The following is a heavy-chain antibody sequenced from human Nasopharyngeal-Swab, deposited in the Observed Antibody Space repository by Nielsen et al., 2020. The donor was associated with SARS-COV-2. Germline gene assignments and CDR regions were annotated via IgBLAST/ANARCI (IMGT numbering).Heavy chain of an antibody. J-gene: IGHJ6*03. D-gene: IGHD2/OR15-2a*01. Sequence: GSLRLSCTVSGDSMINNSWIWIRQPPGKGLEWIGYIYYNGRTNYTPSLKSRVTVSLDTSRNQFSLKLDSVTAADTATYYCARQNVLKHLEWTSTFYSYRIDVWGKGTTVTVSS. CDR1: GDSMINNS. CDR2: IYYNGRT. CDR3: ARQNVLKHLEWTSTFYSYRIDV. V-gene: IGHV4-59*08.